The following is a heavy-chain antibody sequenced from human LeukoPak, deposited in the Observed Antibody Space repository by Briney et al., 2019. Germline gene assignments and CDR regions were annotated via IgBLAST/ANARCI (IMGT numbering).Heavy chain of an antibody. D-gene: IGHD6-13*01. V-gene: IGHV1-18*01. Sequence: ASVKVSCKASGYTLTSYCISWVRQAPGQGLEWMGWISAENGDTNYAQKLQGRVTMTTDTSTSTAYMELRSLRSDDTALYYCARDTVSSSWEIYYYYYGMDVWGQGTTVTVSS. CDR1: GYTLTSYC. CDR3: ARDTVSSSWEIYYYYYGMDV. J-gene: IGHJ6*02. CDR2: ISAENGDT.